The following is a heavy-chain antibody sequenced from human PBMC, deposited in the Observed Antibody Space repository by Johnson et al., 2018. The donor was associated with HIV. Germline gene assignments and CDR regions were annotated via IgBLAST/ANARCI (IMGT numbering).Heavy chain of an antibody. Sequence: VQLVESGGGLVQPGGSLRLSCAASGFTFITYAMSWVRQAPGKGLEWVSSVSGSGASTYYADSVKGRFTISRDNSKKKLYLQMHSLRAEDTAVYYCAKWGVAPRGGSAFVIWGQGTMVTVSS. CDR2: VSGSGAST. J-gene: IGHJ3*02. D-gene: IGHD6-6*01. CDR3: AKWGVAPRGGSAFVI. CDR1: GFTFITYA. V-gene: IGHV3-23*04.